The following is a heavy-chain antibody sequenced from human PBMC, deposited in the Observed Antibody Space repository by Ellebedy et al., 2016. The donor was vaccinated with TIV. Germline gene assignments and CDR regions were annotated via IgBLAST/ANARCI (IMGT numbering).Heavy chain of an antibody. J-gene: IGHJ6*02. CDR3: ARDTSRNYDILTGYYTPYYYGMDV. Sequence: GGSLRLXCAASGFTFSNYSMNWVRQAPGKGLEWVSSISSSSSYIYYADSVKGRFIISRDNAKNSLYLQMNSLRAEDTAGYYCARDTSRNYDILTGYYTPYYYGMDVWGQGTTVTVPS. CDR2: ISSSSSYI. V-gene: IGHV3-21*01. D-gene: IGHD3-9*01. CDR1: GFTFSNYS.